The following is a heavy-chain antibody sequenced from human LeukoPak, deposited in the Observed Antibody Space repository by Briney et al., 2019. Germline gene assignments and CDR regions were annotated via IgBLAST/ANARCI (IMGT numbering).Heavy chain of an antibody. CDR2: IYTSGST. J-gene: IGHJ6*03. V-gene: IGHV4-4*07. D-gene: IGHD5-12*01. CDR3: ARGEGVATTHLYYYYMDV. Sequence: PSETLSLTCTVSGGSISSYYWSWIRQPAGKGLEWIGRIYTSGSTNYNPSLKSRVTMSVDTSKNQFSLKLSSVTAADTAVYYCARGEGVATTHLYYYYMDVWGKGTTVTVSS. CDR1: GGSISSYY.